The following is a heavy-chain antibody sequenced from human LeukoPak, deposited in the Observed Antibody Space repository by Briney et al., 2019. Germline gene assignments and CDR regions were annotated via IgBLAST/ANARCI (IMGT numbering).Heavy chain of an antibody. CDR3: ARELPVWGSYRYFGY. J-gene: IGHJ4*02. V-gene: IGHV1-18*01. D-gene: IGHD3-16*02. CDR2: ISPYNGNT. CDR1: GYAFTNYV. Sequence: ASVKVSCKASGYAFTNYVISWVRQASGQGFEWMGWISPYNGNTDYAEKLQDRVTMTADTSTSTVYMELQSLRSDDTAVYYCARELPVWGSYRYFGYWGQGTVVTVSS.